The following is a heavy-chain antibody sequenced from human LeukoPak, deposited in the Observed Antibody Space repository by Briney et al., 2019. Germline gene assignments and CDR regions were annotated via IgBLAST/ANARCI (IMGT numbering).Heavy chain of an antibody. CDR1: GGSFSGYY. D-gene: IGHD5-12*01. Sequence: WETLSLTCAVYGGSFSGYYWSWIRQPPGKGLEWIGEINHSGSTNYNPSLKSRVTISVDTSKNQFSLKLSSVTAADTAVYYCARKWAYSGFSNWFDPWGPGTLVTVSS. J-gene: IGHJ5*02. V-gene: IGHV4-34*01. CDR3: ARKWAYSGFSNWFDP. CDR2: INHSGST.